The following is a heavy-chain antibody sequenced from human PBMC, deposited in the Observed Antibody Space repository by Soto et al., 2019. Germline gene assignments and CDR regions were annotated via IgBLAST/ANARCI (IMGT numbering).Heavy chain of an antibody. J-gene: IGHJ4*02. CDR2: ISSSGSTI. Sequence: GGFLRLSCAASGFTFSDYYMSWIRQAPGKGLEWVSYISSSGSTIYYADSVKGRFTISRDNAKNSLYLQMNSLRAEDTAVYYCARAVNYGDYDYWGQGTLVTVSS. D-gene: IGHD4-17*01. CDR1: GFTFSDYY. V-gene: IGHV3-11*01. CDR3: ARAVNYGDYDY.